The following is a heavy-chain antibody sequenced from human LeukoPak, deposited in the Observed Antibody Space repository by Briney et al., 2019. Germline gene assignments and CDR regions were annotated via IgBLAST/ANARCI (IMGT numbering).Heavy chain of an antibody. J-gene: IGHJ4*02. CDR1: GFTFSSYA. V-gene: IGHV3-23*01. D-gene: IGHD5-24*01. Sequence: QPGGSLRLSCAASGFTFSSYAMSWVRQAPGKGLEWVSAISGSGGSTYYADSVKGRFTISRDNSKNTLYLQMNSLRAEDTAVYYCAKGSRDGYKPTKSHYFDYWGQGTLVTVSS. CDR3: AKGSRDGYKPTKSHYFDY. CDR2: ISGSGGST.